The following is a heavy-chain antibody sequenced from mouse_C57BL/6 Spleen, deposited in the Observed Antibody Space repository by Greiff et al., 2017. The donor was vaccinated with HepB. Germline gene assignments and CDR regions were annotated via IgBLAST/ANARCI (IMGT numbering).Heavy chain of an antibody. J-gene: IGHJ2*01. D-gene: IGHD2-3*01. CDR3: AREGAYDGYYVLDY. Sequence: EVMLVESGGGLVKPGGSLKLSCAASGFTFSSYAMSWVRQTPEKRLEWVATISDGGSYTYYPDNVKGRFTISRDNAKNNLYLQMSHLKSEDTAMYYCAREGAYDGYYVLDYWGQGTTLTVSS. CDR1: GFTFSSYA. V-gene: IGHV5-4*01. CDR2: ISDGGSYT.